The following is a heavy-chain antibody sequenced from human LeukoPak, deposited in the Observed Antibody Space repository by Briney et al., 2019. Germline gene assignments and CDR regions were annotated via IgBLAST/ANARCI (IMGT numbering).Heavy chain of an antibody. CDR3: AKSGERRRPYYFDY. J-gene: IGHJ4*02. D-gene: IGHD3-10*01. V-gene: IGHV3-48*03. Sequence: GGSLRLSRAASGFTFSSYEMNWVRQAPGKGLEWVSYISSSGSTIYYADSVKGRFTISRDNAKNTLYLQMNSLRVEDTAVYYCAKSGERRRPYYFDYWGQGTLVTVSS. CDR2: ISSSGSTI. CDR1: GFTFSSYE.